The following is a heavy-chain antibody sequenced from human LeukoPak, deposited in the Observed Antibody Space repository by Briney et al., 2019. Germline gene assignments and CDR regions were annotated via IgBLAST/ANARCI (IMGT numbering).Heavy chain of an antibody. CDR2: INHSGST. CDR1: GGSFSGYY. J-gene: IGHJ4*02. CDR3: ARDSPYVWGSYRPFDY. V-gene: IGHV4-34*01. Sequence: PSETLSLTCAVYGGSFSGYYWSWIRQPPGKGLEWIGEINHSGSTNYNPSLRGRVTISVDTSKNQFSLKLSSVTAADTAVYYCARDSPYVWGSYRPFDYWGQGTLVTVSS. D-gene: IGHD3-16*02.